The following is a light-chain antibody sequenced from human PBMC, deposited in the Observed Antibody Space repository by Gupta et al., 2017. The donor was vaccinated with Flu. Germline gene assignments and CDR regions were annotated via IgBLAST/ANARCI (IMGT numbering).Light chain of an antibody. CDR1: SSAVDDYNY. V-gene: IGLV2-14*01. J-gene: IGLJ2*01. Sequence: TISCTGTSSAVDDYNYVSWYQQHPGEAPKLIIFEVSNRHSGAANRFSCSNSGNTASLTISGLQAEDEADYYCNSYTSSSTSDVVFGGGTKLTVL. CDR2: EVS. CDR3: NSYTSSSTSDVV.